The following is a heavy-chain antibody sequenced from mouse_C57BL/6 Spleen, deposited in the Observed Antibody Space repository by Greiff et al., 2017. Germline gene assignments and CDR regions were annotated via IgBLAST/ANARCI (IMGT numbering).Heavy chain of an antibody. Sequence: VQLKESEGGLVQPGSSMKLSCTASGFTFSDYYMAWVRQVPEKGLEWVANINYDGSSTYYLDSLKSRFIISRDNAKNILYLQMSSLKSEDTATYYCARESSSYPFDYWGHGTTLTVSS. CDR1: GFTFSDYY. CDR2: INYDGSST. J-gene: IGHJ2*01. CDR3: ARESSSYPFDY. V-gene: IGHV5-16*01. D-gene: IGHD1-1*01.